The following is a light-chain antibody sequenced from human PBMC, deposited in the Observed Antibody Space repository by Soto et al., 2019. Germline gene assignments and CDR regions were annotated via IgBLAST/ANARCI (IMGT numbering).Light chain of an antibody. CDR1: QSISSY. V-gene: IGKV1-39*01. CDR3: QQSYSTPLT. J-gene: IGKJ4*01. CDR2: AAS. Sequence: DIQMTQSPSSLSASVGDRVTITFRASQSISSYLNWYQQKPGKAPKLLIYAASSLQSGVPSRFSGSGSGTDFPLTISSLQPEDFATYYFQQSYSTPLTFGGGTKVEIK.